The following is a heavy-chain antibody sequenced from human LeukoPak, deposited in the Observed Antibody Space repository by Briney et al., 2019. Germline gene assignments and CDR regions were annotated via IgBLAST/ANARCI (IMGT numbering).Heavy chain of an antibody. CDR3: AKLMVGATAYFDS. CDR2: LSGSGDNT. V-gene: IGHV3-23*01. CDR1: GFSFSRYA. Sequence: GGSLRLSCAASGFSFSRYAMSWVRQAPGKGLEWVSSLSGSGDNTYYADSVKGRFTISRDNSKNTLYVQMNSLRAEDTAIYYCAKLMVGATAYFDSWGQGTLVTVSS. D-gene: IGHD1-26*01. J-gene: IGHJ4*02.